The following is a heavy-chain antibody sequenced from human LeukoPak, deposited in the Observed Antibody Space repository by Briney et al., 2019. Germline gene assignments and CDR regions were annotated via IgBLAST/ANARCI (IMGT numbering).Heavy chain of an antibody. J-gene: IGHJ5*02. D-gene: IGHD3-22*01. Sequence: PGGSLRLSCVASGFTLRSYVMNWVRQTPGKGLEWVSSISGSGDSTFYADSVKGRFSVSRDNSKNTLYLQMNSLRAEDTAVYYCARGDITMIVGPPGPWGQGTLVTVSS. CDR1: GFTLRSYV. V-gene: IGHV3-23*01. CDR2: ISGSGDST. CDR3: ARGDITMIVGPPGP.